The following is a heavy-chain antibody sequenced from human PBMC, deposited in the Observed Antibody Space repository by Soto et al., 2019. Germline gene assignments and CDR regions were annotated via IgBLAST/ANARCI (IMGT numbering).Heavy chain of an antibody. CDR3: ARGIYDTDY. D-gene: IGHD3-22*01. CDR2: ISYDGSNK. Sequence: PGGSLRLSCAASGFTFSSYAMHWVRQAPGKGLEWVAVISYDGSNKYYADSVKGRFTISRDNSKNTLYLQMNSLRAEDTAVYYCARGIYDTDYWGQGNLVTVSS. CDR1: GFTFSSYA. J-gene: IGHJ4*02. V-gene: IGHV3-30-3*01.